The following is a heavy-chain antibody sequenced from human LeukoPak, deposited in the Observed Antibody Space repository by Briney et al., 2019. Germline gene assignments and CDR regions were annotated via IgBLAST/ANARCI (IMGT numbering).Heavy chain of an antibody. Sequence: PGGSLRLSCVASGFTFSSHAMSWVRQAPGKGLEWVSAFGGSGGSAYYADSVRGRFTISRDNAKNTVYLQMDSLRSEDTAVCYCVRGEAHDSWGQGTLITVSS. CDR3: VRGEAHDS. CDR2: FGGSGGSA. J-gene: IGHJ4*02. CDR1: GFTFSSHA. D-gene: IGHD3-10*01. V-gene: IGHV3-23*01.